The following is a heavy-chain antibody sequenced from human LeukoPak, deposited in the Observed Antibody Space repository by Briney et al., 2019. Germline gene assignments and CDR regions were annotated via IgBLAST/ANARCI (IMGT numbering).Heavy chain of an antibody. CDR2: INHSGST. CDR1: GESFSGYY. V-gene: IGHV4-34*01. D-gene: IGHD2-2*01. J-gene: IGHJ6*02. CDR3: ARVNKVAVPAHYGMDV. Sequence: SETLSLTCAVYGESFSGYYWSWIRQPPGKGLEWIGEINHSGSTNYNPSLKSRVTISVDTSKNQFSLKLSSVTAADTAVYYCARVNKVAVPAHYGMDVWGQGTTVTVSS.